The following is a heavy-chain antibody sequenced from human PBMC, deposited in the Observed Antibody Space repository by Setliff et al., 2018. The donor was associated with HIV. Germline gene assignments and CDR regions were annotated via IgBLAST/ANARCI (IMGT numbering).Heavy chain of an antibody. CDR3: ARVRGSSGWYVFDY. CDR1: GYSISSGYY. D-gene: IGHD6-19*01. J-gene: IGHJ4*02. CDR2: IYHSGST. V-gene: IGHV4-38-2*01. Sequence: PSETLSLTCAVSGYSISSGYYWGWIRQPPGKGLEWIGTIYHSGSTYYNPSLKSRLTISVDTSKNQFSLKLNSGTAADTAVYYCARVRGSSGWYVFDYWGQGTLVTVSS.